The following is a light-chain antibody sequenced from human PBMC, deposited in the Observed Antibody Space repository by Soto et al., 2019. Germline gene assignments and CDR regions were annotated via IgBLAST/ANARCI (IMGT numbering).Light chain of an antibody. CDR1: SSNIGAGYD. CDR2: GNS. CDR3: QSYDSSLSGVV. V-gene: IGLV1-40*01. Sequence: QSVLTQPPSVSGAPGQRVTISCTGSSSNIGAGYDVHWYQQLPGTAPKLLIYGNSNRPSGFPDRFSGSKSGTSASLAITGLKAEDEADYYCQSYDSSLSGVVFGGGTKVTVL. J-gene: IGLJ2*01.